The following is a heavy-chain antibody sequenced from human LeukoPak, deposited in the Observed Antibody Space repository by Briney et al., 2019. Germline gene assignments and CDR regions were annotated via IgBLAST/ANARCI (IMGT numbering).Heavy chain of an antibody. Sequence: ASETLSLTCTVSGGSISSSSYYWGWIRQPPGKGLEWIGSIYYSGSTYYNPSLKSRVTVSVDTSKNQFSLKLSSVTAADTAVYYCARLRRTVGATFIRYFDYWGQGTLVTVSS. D-gene: IGHD1-26*01. J-gene: IGHJ4*02. CDR1: GGSISSSSYY. CDR2: IYYSGST. V-gene: IGHV4-39*01. CDR3: ARLRRTVGATFIRYFDY.